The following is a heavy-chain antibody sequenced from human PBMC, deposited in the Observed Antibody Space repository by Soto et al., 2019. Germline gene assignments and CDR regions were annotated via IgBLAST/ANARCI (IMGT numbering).Heavy chain of an antibody. CDR3: ARDQVKGTMTIL. J-gene: IGHJ4*02. Sequence: XESLVLSFSAFGFTFINYAMHGVRQAPGKGLEWVAVISYDGSNKYYADSVKGRFTISRDNSKNTMYLQMNSLSAEDTAVYHCARDQVKGTMTILWGQGTLVTVSS. D-gene: IGHD4-17*01. CDR2: ISYDGSNK. V-gene: IGHV3-30-3*01. CDR1: GFTFINYA.